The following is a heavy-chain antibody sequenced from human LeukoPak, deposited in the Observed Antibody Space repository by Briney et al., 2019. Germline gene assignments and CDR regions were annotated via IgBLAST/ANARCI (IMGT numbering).Heavy chain of an antibody. J-gene: IGHJ4*02. CDR2: ISGSGGST. Sequence: GGSLRLSCAASGFTFSSYAMSWVRQAPGKGLEWVSAISGSGGSTYYADSVKGRFTISRDNSKNTLYLQMNSMRAEDTAVYYCARGHSGWYDYWGQGTLVIVSS. CDR1: GFTFSSYA. V-gene: IGHV3-23*01. CDR3: ARGHSGWYDY. D-gene: IGHD6-19*01.